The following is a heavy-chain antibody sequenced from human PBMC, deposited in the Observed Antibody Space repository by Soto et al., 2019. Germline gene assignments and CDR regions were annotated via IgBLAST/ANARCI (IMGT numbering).Heavy chain of an antibody. Sequence: PGESLKISCKGSGYSFTSYWIGWVRQMPGKGLEWMGIIYPGDSDTRYSPSFQGQVTISADKSISTAYLQWGSLKASDSGVYYFSKYPPRFGGSPSSGFDQWGQGTPVTVSS. CDR3: SKYPPRFGGSPSSGFDQ. CDR1: GYSFTSYW. J-gene: IGHJ5*02. CDR2: IYPGDSDT. V-gene: IGHV5-51*01. D-gene: IGHD3-10*01.